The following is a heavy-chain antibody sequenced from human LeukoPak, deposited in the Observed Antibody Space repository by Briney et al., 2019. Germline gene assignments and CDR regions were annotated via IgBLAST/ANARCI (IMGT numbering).Heavy chain of an antibody. V-gene: IGHV3-74*03. J-gene: IGHJ4*02. CDR2: INTSGSST. CDR1: GFAFSDYW. D-gene: IGHD1-14*01. CDR3: ARSNHADDF. Sequence: GGSLRLSCAASGFAFSDYWMHWVRQVPGKGLVWVSRINTSGSSTTYADSVKGRFTISRDNAKNTLYLQMDSLRAEDTGVYYCARSNHADDFWGQGTLVTVSS.